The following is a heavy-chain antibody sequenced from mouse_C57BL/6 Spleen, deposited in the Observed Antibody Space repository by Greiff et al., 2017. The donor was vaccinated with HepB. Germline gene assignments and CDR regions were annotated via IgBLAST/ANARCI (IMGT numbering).Heavy chain of an antibody. J-gene: IGHJ1*03. CDR3: ANYGPRGYFDV. CDR2: IYPGDGDT. V-gene: IGHV1-82*01. D-gene: IGHD1-1*02. CDR1: GYAFSSSW. Sequence: QVQLKQSGPELVKPGASVKISCKASGYAFSSSWMNWVKQRPGKGLEWIGRIYPGDGDTNYNGKFKGKATLTADKSSSTAYMQLSSLTSEDSAVYFCANYGPRGYFDVWGTGTTVTVSS.